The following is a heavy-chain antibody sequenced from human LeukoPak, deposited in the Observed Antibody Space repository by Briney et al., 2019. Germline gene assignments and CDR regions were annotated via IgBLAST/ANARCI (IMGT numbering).Heavy chain of an antibody. J-gene: IGHJ3*02. CDR1: GFASSHYR. Sequence: PGGSLRLSCAASGFASSHYRMSWVRQAPGKGLEWVSSISSSSSDIYYADSVKGRFTISRDNAKNSLYLQMNSLRAEDTAVFYCARGYCSGGSCYWAFDIWGQGTMVTVSS. V-gene: IGHV3-21*01. CDR2: ISSSSSDI. D-gene: IGHD2-15*01. CDR3: ARGYCSGGSCYWAFDI.